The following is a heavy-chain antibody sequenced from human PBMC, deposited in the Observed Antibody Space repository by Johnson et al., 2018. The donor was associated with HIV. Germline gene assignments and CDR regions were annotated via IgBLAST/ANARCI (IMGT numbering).Heavy chain of an antibody. D-gene: IGHD3-16*02. J-gene: IGHJ3*02. CDR3: TTAIVIDAFDI. CDR2: IKRKIEAEAT. V-gene: IGHV3-15*01. Sequence: EMQLVESGGGLVKPGGSLRLSCAASGFTFSNVWMSWVRKAPGKGLEWVGRIKRKIEAEATDYAAPVKGRFTISRDDSKNTLFLQMSSLKTDDTAVYYCTTAIVIDAFDIWGQGTMVTVSS. CDR1: GFTFSNVW.